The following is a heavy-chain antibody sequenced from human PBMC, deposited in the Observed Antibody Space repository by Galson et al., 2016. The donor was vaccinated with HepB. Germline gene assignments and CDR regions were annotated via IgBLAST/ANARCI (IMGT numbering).Heavy chain of an antibody. V-gene: IGHV4-59*01. J-gene: IGHJ3*02. D-gene: IGHD6-19*01. Sequence: SETLSLTCTVSGGSLGTYYWSWIRQPPGQRLEWIGYISYSEITSFNPSLNSRVSIPGDTSKNQFSLRLSSVTAADTAVYYCARGSGDAFDIWGQGTMVTVSS. CDR2: ISYSEIT. CDR3: ARGSGDAFDI. CDR1: GGSLGTYY.